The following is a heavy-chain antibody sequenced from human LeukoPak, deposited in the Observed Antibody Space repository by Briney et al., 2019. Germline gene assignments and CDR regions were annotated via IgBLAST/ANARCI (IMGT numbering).Heavy chain of an antibody. J-gene: IGHJ4*02. CDR1: GGTFSSYA. CDR3: ARDHLDTVTTTLDY. D-gene: IGHD4-17*01. V-gene: IGHV1-18*01. Sequence: GASVKVSCKASGGTFSSYAISWVRQAPGQGLEWMGWISAYNGNTNYAQKLQGRVTMTTDTSTSTAYMELRSLRSDDTAVYYCARDHLDTVTTTLDYWGQGTLVTVSS. CDR2: ISAYNGNT.